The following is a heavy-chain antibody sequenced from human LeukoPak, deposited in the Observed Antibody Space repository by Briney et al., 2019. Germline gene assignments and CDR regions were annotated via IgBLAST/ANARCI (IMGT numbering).Heavy chain of an antibody. J-gene: IGHJ4*02. D-gene: IGHD1-26*01. V-gene: IGHV4-39*01. CDR2: IFNAGST. CDR1: GASISSNTYY. Sequence: PSETLSLTCTVSGASISSNTYYWAWIRQPPGKGLEWIGSIFNAGSTFYNPSLTSRVTISVDTSKNQFSLKLTSVTAADTAVYYCARGFIGSNKRRGMGATTVWGQGTLVTVSS. CDR3: ARGFIGSNKRRGMGATTV.